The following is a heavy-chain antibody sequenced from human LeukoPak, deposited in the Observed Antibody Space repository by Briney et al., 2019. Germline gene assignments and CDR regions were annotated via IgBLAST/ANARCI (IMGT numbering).Heavy chain of an antibody. D-gene: IGHD2-2*01. CDR2: IYYSGST. CDR3: ARQFCSSPNCCYAFDI. Sequence: SQTLSLTCTVSGGSISGDIYYWSWIRQPPGKGLEWIGYIYYSGSTYYNPSLKSRVTISVDTSMNQFSLKLSSVTAADTAVYYCARQFCSSPNCCYAFDIWGQGTMVTVAS. V-gene: IGHV4-30-4*08. CDR1: GGSISGDIYY. J-gene: IGHJ3*02.